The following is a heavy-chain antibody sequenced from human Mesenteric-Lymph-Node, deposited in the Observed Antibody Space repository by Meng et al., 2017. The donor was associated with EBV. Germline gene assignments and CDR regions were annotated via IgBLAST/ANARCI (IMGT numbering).Heavy chain of an antibody. CDR1: GDSFSRYE. J-gene: IGHJ1*01. CDR2: INTITGIP. Sequence: QVERVQLGSELSEPGAQVKVSCKSCGDSFSRYEISWLRQAPGQGLEWMGWINTITGIPAYAQGLAGRFVFSLDTSVTTAYLHISSLAADDTAVYFCARRPDSSGWSYRHWGQGTLVTVSS. D-gene: IGHD6-13*01. V-gene: IGHV7-4-1*02. CDR3: ARRPDSSGWSYRH.